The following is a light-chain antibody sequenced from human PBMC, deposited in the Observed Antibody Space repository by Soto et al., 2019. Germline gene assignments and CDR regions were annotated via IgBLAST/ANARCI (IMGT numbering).Light chain of an antibody. CDR1: QSVSSY. CDR2: DAS. CDR3: QQRSNWPVT. J-gene: IGKJ1*01. V-gene: IGKV3-11*01. Sequence: EIVLTQSPATLSLSPGEGATLSCRASQSVSSYLAWYQQKPGQAPRLLIYDASNRATGTPARFSGSGSGTDFTLIISSLEPEDFAVYCCQQRSNWPVTFGLGTKV.